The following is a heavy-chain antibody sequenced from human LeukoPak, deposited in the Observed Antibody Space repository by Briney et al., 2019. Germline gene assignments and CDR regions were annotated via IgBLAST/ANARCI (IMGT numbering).Heavy chain of an antibody. D-gene: IGHD4-23*01. Sequence: GGSLRLFCAASGFTFSSYGMHWGRQAPGKGLEWVAVIWYDGSNKYYADSVKGRFTSSRDNSKNTLYLQMNSLRAEDTAVYYCARSPDYGGNPRFDYWGQGTLVTVSS. V-gene: IGHV3-33*01. J-gene: IGHJ4*02. CDR2: IWYDGSNK. CDR1: GFTFSSYG. CDR3: ARSPDYGGNPRFDY.